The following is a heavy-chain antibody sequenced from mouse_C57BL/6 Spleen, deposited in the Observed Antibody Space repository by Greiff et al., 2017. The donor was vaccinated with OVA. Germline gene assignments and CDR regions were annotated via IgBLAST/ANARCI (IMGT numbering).Heavy chain of an antibody. D-gene: IGHD4-1*01. CDR3: AREEANWGFFDY. V-gene: IGHV1-80*01. CDR2: IYPGDGET. Sequence: VQLQQSGAELVKPGASVKISCKASGYAFSSYWMNWVKQRPGRGLEGIGQIYPGDGETTSNGKFKGKATLTADKSSSTAYMQLSSLTSEDSAVYFCAREEANWGFFDYWGQGTTLTVSS. J-gene: IGHJ2*01. CDR1: GYAFSSYW.